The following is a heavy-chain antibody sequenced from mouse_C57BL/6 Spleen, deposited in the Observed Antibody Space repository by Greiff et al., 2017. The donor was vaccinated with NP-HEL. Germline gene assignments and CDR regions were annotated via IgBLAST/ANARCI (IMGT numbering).Heavy chain of an antibody. D-gene: IGHD1-1*01. Sequence: VQLQQSGAELVRPGASVTLSCKASGYTFTDYEMHWVKQTPVNGLEWIGALDPETGGTAYNQKFKGKAILTADKSSSTAYTALRSLTSEDSAVYYCTRLHYCGSSWSYWYFDVWGTGTTVTVSS. CDR3: TRLHYCGSSWSYWYFDV. J-gene: IGHJ1*03. CDR2: LDPETGGT. V-gene: IGHV1-15*01. CDR1: GYTFTDYE.